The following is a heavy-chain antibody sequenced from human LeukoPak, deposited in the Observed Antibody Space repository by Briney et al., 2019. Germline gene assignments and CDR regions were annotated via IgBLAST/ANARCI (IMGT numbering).Heavy chain of an antibody. V-gene: IGHV1-69*05. J-gene: IGHJ4*02. Sequence: GASVKVSCKASGGTFSSYAISWVRQAPGRGLEWMGGIIPIFGTANYAQKFQGRVTITTDESTSTAYMELSSLRSEDTAVYYCARGVGALPGDYWGQGTLVTVSS. CDR3: ARGVGALPGDY. CDR1: GGTFSSYA. D-gene: IGHD1-26*01. CDR2: IIPIFGTA.